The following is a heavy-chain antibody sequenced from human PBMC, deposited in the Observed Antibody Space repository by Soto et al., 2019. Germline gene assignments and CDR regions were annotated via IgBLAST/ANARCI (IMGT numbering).Heavy chain of an antibody. CDR3: AKDRRGCSRISCHWQPPDVVDY. CDR2: ISGSGANI. D-gene: IGHD2-2*01. J-gene: IGHJ4*02. CDR1: GFTFSNQA. V-gene: IGHV3-23*01. Sequence: GGSLRLSCAASGFTFSNQAMSWVRQAPGKGLEWVSAISGSGANIYYADSVKGRFTISRDNSKNTLYLQMNSLRAEDTAVYYCAKDRRGCSRISCHWQPPDVVDYWGQGTLVTVSS.